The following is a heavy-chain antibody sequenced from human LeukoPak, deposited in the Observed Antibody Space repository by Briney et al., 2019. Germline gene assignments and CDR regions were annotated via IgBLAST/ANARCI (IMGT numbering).Heavy chain of an antibody. J-gene: IGHJ1*01. CDR1: GGSFSGYY. CDR2: INHSGST. V-gene: IGHV4-34*01. Sequence: SETLSLTCAVYGGSFSGYYWSWIRQPPGKGLEWIGEINHSGSTNYNPSLKSRVTISVDTSKNQFSLKLSSVTAADTAVYYCARGTGSGSSLYQHWGQGTLVTVSS. CDR3: ARGTGSGSSLYQH. D-gene: IGHD3-10*01.